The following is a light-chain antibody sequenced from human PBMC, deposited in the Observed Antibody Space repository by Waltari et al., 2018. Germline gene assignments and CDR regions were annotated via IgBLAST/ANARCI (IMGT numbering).Light chain of an antibody. CDR3: QHYVRLPAT. J-gene: IGKJ1*01. CDR2: GAS. V-gene: IGKV3-20*01. CDR1: QSVSKS. Sequence: SCRASQSVSKSLAWYQQKPGQAPKRLIDGASTRATGIPDRFTGSGSGTDFSLTISSLEPEDCAIYFCQHYVRLPATFGQGTKVEIK.